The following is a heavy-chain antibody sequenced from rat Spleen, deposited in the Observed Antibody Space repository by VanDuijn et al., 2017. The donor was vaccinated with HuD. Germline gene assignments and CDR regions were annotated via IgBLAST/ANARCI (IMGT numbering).Heavy chain of an antibody. CDR1: GFTFNKYW. J-gene: IGHJ1*01. CDR3: TRPRYPYWYFDF. V-gene: IGHV5-31*01. CDR2: ITNTGGST. Sequence: EVQLVESGGGLVQPGRSLNLSCVASGFTFNKYWMTWIRQAPGKGLEWIASITNTGGSTYYPDSVKGRFTIPRDDAKSTLYLQMDSLRSEDTATYFCTRPRYPYWYFDFWGPGTMVTVSS. D-gene: IGHD1-5*01.